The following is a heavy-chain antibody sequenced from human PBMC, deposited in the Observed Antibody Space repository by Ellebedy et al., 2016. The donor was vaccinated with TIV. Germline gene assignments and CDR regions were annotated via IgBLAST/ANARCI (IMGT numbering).Heavy chain of an antibody. Sequence: GSLRLXXTVSGGSISSYYCNWIRQPPGKGLEWIGYIYYSGSTNYNPSLKSRVTISVDTSKNQFSLKLSSVTAADTAVYYCTRGYYYLDDFDIWGQGTMVTVSS. CDR2: IYYSGST. D-gene: IGHD3-22*01. CDR3: TRGYYYLDDFDI. CDR1: GGSISSYY. V-gene: IGHV4-59*01. J-gene: IGHJ3*02.